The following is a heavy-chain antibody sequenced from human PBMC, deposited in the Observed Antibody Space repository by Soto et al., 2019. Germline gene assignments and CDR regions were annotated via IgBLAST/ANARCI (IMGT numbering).Heavy chain of an antibody. Sequence: PSETLSLTCGVYGGSFRGYYWSWIRQPPGKGLEWIGEIDDSGSTNYNPSLKRRVTISLDTAKNQFSLKLNTVTPEDTAVYYCAREFPYYASSDSYLDYWGQGALVTVSS. CDR2: IDDSGST. CDR3: AREFPYYASSDSYLDY. CDR1: GGSFRGYY. V-gene: IGHV4-34*01. D-gene: IGHD3-16*01. J-gene: IGHJ4*02.